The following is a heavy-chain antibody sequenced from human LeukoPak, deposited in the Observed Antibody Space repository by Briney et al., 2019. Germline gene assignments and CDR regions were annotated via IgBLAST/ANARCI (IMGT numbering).Heavy chain of an antibody. CDR3: ATDYGDFPGWFDP. CDR1: GGSISSGDYY. CDR2: IYYSGST. Sequence: SETLSLACTVSGGSISSGDYYWSWIRQPPGKGLEWIGYIYYSGSTYYNPSLKSRVTISVDTSKNQFSLKLSSVTAADTAVYYCATDYGDFPGWFDPWGQGTLVTVSS. V-gene: IGHV4-30-4*08. D-gene: IGHD4-17*01. J-gene: IGHJ5*02.